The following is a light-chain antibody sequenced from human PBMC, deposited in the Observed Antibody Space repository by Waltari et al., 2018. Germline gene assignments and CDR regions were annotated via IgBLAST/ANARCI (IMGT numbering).Light chain of an antibody. CDR1: QRVTSSD. V-gene: IGKV3-20*01. CDR3: QQYGSSPLT. Sequence: EIVLTQSPGTLSLSPGERATLYCRASQRVTSSDLAWYQQKPGQAPRLLIYGASTRATGIPVRFSGSGSGTDFTLTISRLEPEDFAVYYCQQYGSSPLTFGGGTKVEIK. J-gene: IGKJ4*01. CDR2: GAS.